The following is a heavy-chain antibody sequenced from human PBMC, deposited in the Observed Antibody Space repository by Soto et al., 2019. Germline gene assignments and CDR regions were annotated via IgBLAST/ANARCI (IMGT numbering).Heavy chain of an antibody. Sequence: ASLKVSCKASGYTFTGYYMHWVRQAPGQGLEWMGWINPSLKSRVTISVDTSKNQFSLNLSSVTAADTAVYYCARSPWARIPIYSRWFDPWGQGTLVTVSS. CDR2: INP. D-gene: IGHD2-15*01. CDR1: GYTFTGYY. CDR3: ARSPWARIPIYSRWFDP. J-gene: IGHJ5*02. V-gene: IGHV1-2*02.